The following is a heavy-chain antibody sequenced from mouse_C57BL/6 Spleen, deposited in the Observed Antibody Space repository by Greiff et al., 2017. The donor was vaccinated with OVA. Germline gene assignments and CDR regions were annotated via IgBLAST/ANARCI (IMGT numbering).Heavy chain of an antibody. Sequence: VQLQQPGTELVKPGASVKLSCKASGYTFTSYWMHWVKQRPGQGLEWIGNITPSNGGTNYNEKFKSKATLTVDNSSSTAYLQLSSLNSEDSAVFSCAIPTSYHLLLQDFSFDYWGPGTTLPVSS. D-gene: IGHD1-1*01. J-gene: IGHJ2*01. CDR1: GYTFTSYW. CDR3: AIPTSYHLLLQDFSFDY. V-gene: IGHV1-53*01. CDR2: ITPSNGGT.